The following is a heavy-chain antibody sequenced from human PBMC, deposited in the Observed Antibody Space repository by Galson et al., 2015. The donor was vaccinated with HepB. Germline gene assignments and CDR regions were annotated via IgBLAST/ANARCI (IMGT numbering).Heavy chain of an antibody. V-gene: IGHV4-34*12. CDR1: GGSFSGYY. D-gene: IGHD4/OR15-4a*01. Sequence: ETLSLTCAVYGGSFSGYYWSWICQPPGKGLEWIGSFFYSGNTYYNPSLKSRVTISVDTSKNQFFMKLSSVTAADTAVYYCSCCYGEGWGQGTLVTVSS. CDR2: FFYSGNT. CDR3: SCCYGEG. J-gene: IGHJ4*02.